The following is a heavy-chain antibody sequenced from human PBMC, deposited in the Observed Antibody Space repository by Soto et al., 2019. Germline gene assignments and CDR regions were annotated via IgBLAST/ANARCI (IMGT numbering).Heavy chain of an antibody. CDR3: ARATVTPASGWFDP. V-gene: IGHV4-61*01. CDR2: IYYSGST. Sequence: QVQLQESGPGLVKPSETLSLTCTVSGGSVSSGSYYWSWIRQPPGKGLEWIGYIYYSGSTNYNPSLKSRVTISVDTSKNQFSLKLSSVTAADTAVYYCARATVTPASGWFDPWGQGTLVTVSS. J-gene: IGHJ5*02. D-gene: IGHD4-17*01. CDR1: GGSVSSGSYY.